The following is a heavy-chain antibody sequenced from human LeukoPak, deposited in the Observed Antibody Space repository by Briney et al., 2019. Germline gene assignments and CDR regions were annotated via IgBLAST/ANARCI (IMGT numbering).Heavy chain of an antibody. CDR3: ARLYSSGWPLECMDV. CDR1: GYTFTNYA. Sequence: ASVKVSCKASGYTFTNYAVSWVRQAPGQGLEYMGYISAYNGNTNYAQNLRGRVTMTTDTSTTTVYMELRSLSPDDTAVYYCARLYSSGWPLECMDVWGQGTTVTVSS. V-gene: IGHV1-18*01. D-gene: IGHD6-19*01. CDR2: ISAYNGNT. J-gene: IGHJ6*02.